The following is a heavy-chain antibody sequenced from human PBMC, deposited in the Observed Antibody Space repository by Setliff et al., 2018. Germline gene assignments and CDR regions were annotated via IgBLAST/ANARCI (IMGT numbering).Heavy chain of an antibody. D-gene: IGHD3-3*01. CDR1: GYTFTSYD. J-gene: IGHJ4*02. V-gene: IGHV1-69*13. CDR3: AREPWYYNFWSGYTRDYFDY. CDR2: IIPIFGTA. Sequence: SVKVSCKASGYTFTSYDINSVRQATGQGLEWMGRIIPIFGTANYAQKFQGRVTITADESTSTAYMELSSLRSEGTAVYYCAREPWYYNFWSGYTRDYFDYWGQGTLVTVSS.